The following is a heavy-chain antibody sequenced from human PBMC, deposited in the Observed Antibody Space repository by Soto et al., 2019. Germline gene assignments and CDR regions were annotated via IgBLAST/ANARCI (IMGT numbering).Heavy chain of an antibody. CDR2: IDPSDSYT. CDR1: GYSFPSYW. V-gene: IGHV5-10-1*01. J-gene: IGHJ6*02. Sequence: GESLKIYCKGSGYSFPSYWISWVRQMPGKGLEWMGRIDPSDSYTNYSPSFQGHVTISADKSISTAYLQWSSLTASDTAMYYCARLQAGAGLYYYYYGMDVWGQGTTVTVSS. D-gene: IGHD6-19*01. CDR3: ARLQAGAGLYYYYYGMDV.